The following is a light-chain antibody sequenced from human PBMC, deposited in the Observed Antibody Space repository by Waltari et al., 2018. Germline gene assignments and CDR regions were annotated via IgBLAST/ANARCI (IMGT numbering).Light chain of an antibody. Sequence: QSVLTQPPSASGTPGQRITISCSGGESNIGSHPVAWYQQIPGTAPKLLIYNHTRRPSGVPDRISASTSGTSASLAISGLQSDDESDYYCSSWDDNLNVLVFGGGTKVTV. J-gene: IGLJ2*01. CDR3: SSWDDNLNVLV. V-gene: IGLV1-44*01. CDR1: ESNIGSHP. CDR2: NHT.